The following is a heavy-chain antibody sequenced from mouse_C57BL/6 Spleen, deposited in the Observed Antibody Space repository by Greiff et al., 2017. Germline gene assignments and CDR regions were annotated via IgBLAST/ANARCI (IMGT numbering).Heavy chain of an antibody. J-gene: IGHJ3*01. Sequence: EVQVVESGGGLVKPGGSLKLSCAASGFTFSSYAMSWVRQTPEKRLEWVATISDGGSYTYYPDNVKGRFTISRDNAKNNLYLQMSHLKSEDTAMYYCARDPAYYSNYAGFAYWGQGTLVTVSA. CDR2: ISDGGSYT. V-gene: IGHV5-4*01. CDR1: GFTFSSYA. CDR3: ARDPAYYSNYAGFAY. D-gene: IGHD2-5*01.